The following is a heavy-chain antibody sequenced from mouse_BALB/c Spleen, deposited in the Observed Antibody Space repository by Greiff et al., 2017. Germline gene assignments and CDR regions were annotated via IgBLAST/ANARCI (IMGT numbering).Heavy chain of an antibody. CDR3: ARNFGTTVGYFDV. CDR2: IWGDGST. D-gene: IGHD1-1*01. Sequence: QVQLKESGPGLVAPSQSLSITCTVSGFSLTGYGVNWVRQPPGKGLEWLGMIWGDGSTDYNSALKSRLSISKDNSKSQVFLKMNSLQNDDTAMYYCARNFGTTVGYFDVWGAGTTVTVSS. CDR1: GFSLTGYG. V-gene: IGHV2-6-7*01. J-gene: IGHJ1*01.